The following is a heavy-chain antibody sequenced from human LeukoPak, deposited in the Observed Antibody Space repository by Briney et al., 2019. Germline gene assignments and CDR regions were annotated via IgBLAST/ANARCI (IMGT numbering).Heavy chain of an antibody. CDR1: AYSLTVSS. CDR3: ALIGRSWEVLFPY. Sequence: ASVKVSCKLSAYSLTVSSILCVRQAPGKGLEWMGGFEPVEVETFYAQKFRGRVTMTEDTTTDTGYMELSSLRSEDPALYYCALIGRSWEVLFPYWGQGTLVTVSA. CDR2: FEPVEVET. D-gene: IGHD1-26*01. J-gene: IGHJ4*02. V-gene: IGHV1-24*01.